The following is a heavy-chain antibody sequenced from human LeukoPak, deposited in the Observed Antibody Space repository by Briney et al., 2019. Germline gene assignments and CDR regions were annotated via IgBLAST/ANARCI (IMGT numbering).Heavy chain of an antibody. D-gene: IGHD3-16*02. CDR1: GYSFTSYW. J-gene: IGHJ4*02. Sequence: KNGESLKISCKGSGYSFTSYWIGWVRQMPGKGLEWMGIIYPGDSDTRYSPSFQGQVTISADKSISPAYLQWSSLKASDTAMYYCARRARDYVWGSYRWDYWGQGTLVTVSS. V-gene: IGHV5-51*01. CDR3: ARRARDYVWGSYRWDY. CDR2: IYPGDSDT.